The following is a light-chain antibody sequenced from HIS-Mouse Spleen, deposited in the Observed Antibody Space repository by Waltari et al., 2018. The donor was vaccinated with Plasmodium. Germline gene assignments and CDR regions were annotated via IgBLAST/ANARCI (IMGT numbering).Light chain of an antibody. CDR1: QSVRSN. J-gene: IGKJ3*01. V-gene: IGKV3-15*01. CDR3: QQYNNWSFT. CDR2: GAS. Sequence: EIVMTQSPATLSVSPGERDPLSCRASQSVRSNLAWYQQKPGQAPRLLIYGASTRATGIPARFSGRGSGTEFTLTISSLQSEDFAVYYCQQYNNWSFTFGPGTKVDIK.